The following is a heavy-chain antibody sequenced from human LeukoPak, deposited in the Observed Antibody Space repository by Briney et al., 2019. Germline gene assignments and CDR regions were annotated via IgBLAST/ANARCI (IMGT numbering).Heavy chain of an antibody. V-gene: IGHV3-7*03. CDR2: IKKDETEK. CDR1: GLTFSNYW. J-gene: IGHJ4*02. D-gene: IGHD3-3*01. Sequence: GGSLRLSCAASGLTFSNYWMSWVRQAPGKGLEWVANIKKDETEKYYVDSVKGRFTISRDNSKNTLYLQMNSLRAEDTAVYYCARVSVGLWSGFGYFDFWGQGTLVTVSS. CDR3: ARVSVGLWSGFGYFDF.